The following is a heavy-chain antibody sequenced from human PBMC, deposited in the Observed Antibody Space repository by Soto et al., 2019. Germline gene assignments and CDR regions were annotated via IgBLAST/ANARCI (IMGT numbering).Heavy chain of an antibody. CDR1: GFTFSSYA. V-gene: IGHV3-30-3*01. CDR3: ARALGYSSSWYSPRDYYYYGMDV. Sequence: AASGFTFSSYAMHWVRQAPGKGLEWVAVISYDGSNKYYADSVKGRFTISRDNSKNTLYLQMNSLRAEDTAVYYCARALGYSSSWYSPRDYYYYGMDVWGQGTTVTVSS. J-gene: IGHJ6*02. D-gene: IGHD6-13*01. CDR2: ISYDGSNK.